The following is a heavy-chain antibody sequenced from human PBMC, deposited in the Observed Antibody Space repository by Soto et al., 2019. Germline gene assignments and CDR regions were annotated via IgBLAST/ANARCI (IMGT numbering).Heavy chain of an antibody. Sequence: PGGSLRLSCAASGFNFFSYDMHWVRQAPGKGLEWVSAIATSGATFYAVSVKGRFTISRDNGKNSLYLQMNSLRVEDTAVYFCARERDSYSDPWQEFPYWGQGALVTVSS. CDR2: IATSGAT. CDR1: GFNFFSYD. CDR3: ARERDSYSDPWQEFPY. V-gene: IGHV3-13*01. J-gene: IGHJ4*02. D-gene: IGHD6-13*01.